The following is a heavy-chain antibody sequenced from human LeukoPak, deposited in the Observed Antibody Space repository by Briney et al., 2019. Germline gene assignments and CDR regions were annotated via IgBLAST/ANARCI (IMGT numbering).Heavy chain of an antibody. J-gene: IGHJ4*02. CDR1: GFTFSGYA. D-gene: IGHD5-24*01. V-gene: IGHV3-23*01. CDR3: AKGRWLQNYFDY. CDR2: ISGSTAGT. Sequence: GGSLRLSCAASGFTFSGYAMNWVRQAPGKGLEWVSAISGSTAGTRYADSVKGRFTISRDNSVNTLYLQMNSLRAEDTAVYYCAKGRWLQNYFDYWGQGTLVTVSS.